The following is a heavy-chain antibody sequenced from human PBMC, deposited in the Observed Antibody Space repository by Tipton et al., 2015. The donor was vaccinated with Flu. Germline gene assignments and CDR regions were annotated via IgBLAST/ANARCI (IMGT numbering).Heavy chain of an antibody. D-gene: IGHD3-10*01. CDR3: ARRVGSGSSDAFDI. J-gene: IGHJ3*02. V-gene: IGHV5-51*03. CDR2: IYPGDSDT. Sequence: VQLVQSVAEVKKPRESLKFACKGSGYSFTSYWIGWVRQMPGKGLEWMGIIYPGDSDTRYSPSFQGKVTISADKAISTAYLQWSSLKASDTAMSYCARRVGSGSSDAFDIWGQGTMVTVSS. CDR1: GYSFTSYW.